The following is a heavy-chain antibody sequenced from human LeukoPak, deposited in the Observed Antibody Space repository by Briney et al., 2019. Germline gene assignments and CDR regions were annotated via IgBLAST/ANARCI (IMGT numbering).Heavy chain of an antibody. CDR1: GFIFRDYW. D-gene: IGHD6-19*01. J-gene: IGHJ4*02. CDR3: AGPPQAGPFDY. Sequence: PGGSLRLSWAGSGFIFRDYWLTWVRQAPGKGLEWVANINPDGSDKNYVDSLKGRFTIFRDNAKNLLFLQMNSLRVEDTAVYYCAGPPQAGPFDYWGQGTLVTVSS. V-gene: IGHV3-7*01. CDR2: INPDGSDK.